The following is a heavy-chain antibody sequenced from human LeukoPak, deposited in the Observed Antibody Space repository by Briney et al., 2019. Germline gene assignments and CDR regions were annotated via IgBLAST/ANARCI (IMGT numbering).Heavy chain of an antibody. CDR2: IIPIFGTA. D-gene: IGHD2-2*02. Sequence: ASVKVSCKASGGTFSSYAISWVRQAPAQGLEWMGGIIPIFGTANYAQKFQGRVTITTDESTSTAYMELSSLRSEDAAVYYCARDRCSSTSRYIDYWGQGTLVTVSS. CDR3: ARDRCSSTSRYIDY. V-gene: IGHV1-69*05. CDR1: GGTFSSYA. J-gene: IGHJ4*02.